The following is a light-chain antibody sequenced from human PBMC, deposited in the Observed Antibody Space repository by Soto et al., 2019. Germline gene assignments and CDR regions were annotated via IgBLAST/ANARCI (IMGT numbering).Light chain of an antibody. CDR1: QGVSSTY. CDR2: AAS. CDR3: QQYGSSPRT. Sequence: EIVLTQSPGTLSLSPGERATLSCRASQGVSSTYFAWYQQKPGQAPRLLIYAASSRATGIPDRFSGSGPVTDFILIISRLEPEDFAVYYCQQYGSSPRTFGQGTKVQLK. J-gene: IGKJ1*01. V-gene: IGKV3-20*01.